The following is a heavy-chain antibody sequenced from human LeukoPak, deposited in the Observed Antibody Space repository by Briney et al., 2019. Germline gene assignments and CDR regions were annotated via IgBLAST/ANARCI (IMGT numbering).Heavy chain of an antibody. D-gene: IGHD3-22*01. CDR3: ARGRQDVTMIVVVMTAVSYYLDV. V-gene: IGHV4-34*01. Sequence: SETLSLTCAVYGGSFSGYYWSWIRQTPEKGLEWIGEMNPSGSTNYNPSLKSRVTISVDTSKNQFSLELSSVTAADTAVYYCARGRQDVTMIVVVMTAVSYYLDVWGKGTTVTVS. J-gene: IGHJ6*03. CDR1: GGSFSGYY. CDR2: MNPSGST.